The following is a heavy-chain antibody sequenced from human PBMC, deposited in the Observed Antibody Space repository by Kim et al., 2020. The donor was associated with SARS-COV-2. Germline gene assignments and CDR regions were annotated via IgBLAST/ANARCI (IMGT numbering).Heavy chain of an antibody. CDR3: AKKRAPLEYSSSDAFDI. V-gene: IGHV3-30*18. D-gene: IGHD6-6*01. CDR1: GFTFSSYG. CDR2: ISYDGSNK. Sequence: GGSLRLSCAASGFTFSSYGMHWIRQAPGKGLEWVAVISYDGSNKYYADSVKGRFTISRDNSKNTLYLQMNSLRAEDTAVYYCAKKRAPLEYSSSDAFDIWGQGTMVTVSS. J-gene: IGHJ3*02.